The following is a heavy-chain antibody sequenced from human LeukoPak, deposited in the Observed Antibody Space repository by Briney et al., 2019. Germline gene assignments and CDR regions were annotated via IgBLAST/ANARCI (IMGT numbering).Heavy chain of an antibody. CDR3: ASGEGLDYYDSSGFDY. CDR2: IIPIFGTA. Sequence: SVKVSCKASGGTFSSYAISWVRQAPGQGLEWMGGIIPIFGTANYAQKFQGRVTITTDESTSTAYMELSSLRSEDTAVYYCASGEGLDYYDSSGFDYWGQGTLVTVSS. J-gene: IGHJ4*02. CDR1: GGTFSSYA. V-gene: IGHV1-69*05. D-gene: IGHD3-22*01.